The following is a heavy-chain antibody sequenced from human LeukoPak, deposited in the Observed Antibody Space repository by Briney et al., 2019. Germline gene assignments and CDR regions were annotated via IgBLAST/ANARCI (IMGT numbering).Heavy chain of an antibody. V-gene: IGHV3-20*04. Sequence: GSLRLSCAASGFTFHDFGMSWVRQAPGKGLEWVSGINWNGGRTDYAESVKGRFTISRDDAKNSLYLQMYSLRTEDTALYYCVRDGAGGGSYYGDCWGQGTLVTVSS. CDR1: GFTFHDFG. CDR3: VRDGAGGGSYYGDC. J-gene: IGHJ4*02. D-gene: IGHD1-26*01. CDR2: INWNGGRT.